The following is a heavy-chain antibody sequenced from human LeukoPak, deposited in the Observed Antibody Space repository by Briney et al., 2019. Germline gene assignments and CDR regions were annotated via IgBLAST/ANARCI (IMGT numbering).Heavy chain of an antibody. D-gene: IGHD6-13*01. CDR1: GFTFSSYA. V-gene: IGHV3-23*01. J-gene: IGHJ4*02. Sequence: RPGGSLRLSCAASGFTFSSYAMSWVRQAPGKGLEWVSAISSSGGSTYYADSVKGRFTISRDNSKDTLYLQMNSLRAEDTAVYYCAKDKFSSSWYFDYWGQGTLVTVSS. CDR2: ISSSGGST. CDR3: AKDKFSSSWYFDY.